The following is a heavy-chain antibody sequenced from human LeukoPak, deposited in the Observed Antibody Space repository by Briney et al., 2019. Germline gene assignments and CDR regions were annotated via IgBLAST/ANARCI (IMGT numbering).Heavy chain of an antibody. D-gene: IGHD3-3*01. CDR1: GGSISSYY. V-gene: IGHV4-59*01. Sequence: PSETLSLTCTVSGGSISSYYWSWIRQPPGKGLEWIGYIYYSGSTNYNPSLKSRVTISVDTSKNQFSLKLSSVTAADTAVYYCARDARLDYDFWSGYDYWGQGTLVTVSS. CDR2: IYYSGST. J-gene: IGHJ4*02. CDR3: ARDARLDYDFWSGYDY.